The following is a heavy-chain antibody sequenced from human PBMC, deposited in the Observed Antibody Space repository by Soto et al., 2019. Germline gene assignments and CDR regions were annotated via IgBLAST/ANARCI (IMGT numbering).Heavy chain of an antibody. D-gene: IGHD2-2*01. CDR1: GGTFSSYA. CDR3: ARDRRSPVHCSSTSCYSYYFDY. V-gene: IGHV1-69*01. J-gene: IGHJ4*02. Sequence: QVQLVQSGAEVKKPGSSVKVCCKASGGTFSSYAISWVRQAPGQGLEWMGGMIPIFGTANYAQKFQGRVTITADESTSTAYMELSSLRSEDTALYYCARDRRSPVHCSSTSCYSYYFDYWGQGTLVTVSS. CDR2: MIPIFGTA.